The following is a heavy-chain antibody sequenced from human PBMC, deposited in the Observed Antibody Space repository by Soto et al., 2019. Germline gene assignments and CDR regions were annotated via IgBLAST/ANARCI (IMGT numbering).Heavy chain of an antibody. D-gene: IGHD6-13*01. CDR3: AGSFGVAAAGPFDY. CDR1: GGSISSGGYY. Sequence: QVQLQESGPGLVKPSQTLSLTCTVSGGSISSGGYYWSWIRQHLGKGLEWIGYIYYSGSTYYNPSPKTRVTISVDTSKNQFSLKLRSVTAADTAVYYCAGSFGVAAAGPFDYWGQGTLVTVSS. J-gene: IGHJ4*02. CDR2: IYYSGST. V-gene: IGHV4-31*03.